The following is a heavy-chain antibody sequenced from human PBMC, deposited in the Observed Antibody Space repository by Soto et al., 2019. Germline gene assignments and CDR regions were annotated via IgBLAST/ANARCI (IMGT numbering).Heavy chain of an antibody. Sequence: QVQLVQSGAEVKKPGASVKVSCKASGYTFTSYDINWVRQATGQGLEWMGWMNLNSGNTGYAQTCQGRVTMSRNTAISTAYMQLRSLRAEDTAVYYCARWPGGYCYYGMDVWGQGTTVTVSS. CDR3: ARWPGGYCYYGMDV. D-gene: IGHD2-8*02. CDR1: GYTFTSYD. V-gene: IGHV1-8*01. J-gene: IGHJ6*02. CDR2: MNLNSGNT.